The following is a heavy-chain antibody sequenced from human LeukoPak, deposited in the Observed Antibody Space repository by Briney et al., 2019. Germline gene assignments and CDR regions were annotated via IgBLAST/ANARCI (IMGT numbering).Heavy chain of an antibody. D-gene: IGHD3-3*01. CDR2: IWYHGNDV. CDR3: ARDFWNEPSKYFDY. V-gene: IGHV3-33*01. CDR1: GFTFGSYG. Sequence: PGMSLRLSCSASGFTFGSYGMHWVRQAPGKGLEWVALIWYHGNDVDYADSVKGRFTISRDNSKNTLYLQMSSVRAEDTAVYFCARDFWNEPSKYFDYWGQGTLVTVSS. J-gene: IGHJ4*02.